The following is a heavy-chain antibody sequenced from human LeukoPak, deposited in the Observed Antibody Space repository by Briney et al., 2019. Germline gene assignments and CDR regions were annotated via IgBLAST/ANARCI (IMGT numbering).Heavy chain of an antibody. V-gene: IGHV3-33*01. CDR2: IWYDGSNK. J-gene: IGHJ4*02. Sequence: GGSLRLSCAASGFTFSSYGMHWVRQAPGKGLEWVAVIWYDGSNKYYADSVKGRFTISRDNSKNTLYLQMNSLRAEDTAVYYCARDGQSTVAVGRDFDYWGQGTLVTVSS. CDR3: ARDGQSTVAVGRDFDY. D-gene: IGHD6-19*01. CDR1: GFTFSSYG.